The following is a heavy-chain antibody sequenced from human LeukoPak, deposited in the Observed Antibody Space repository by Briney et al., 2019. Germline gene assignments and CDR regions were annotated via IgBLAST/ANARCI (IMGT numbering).Heavy chain of an antibody. CDR3: AKEEWELRSRHYDY. Sequence: GGSLRLSCAASGFTFSSYAMSWVRQAPGKGLEWVSTIGGGGGSTYYADSVKGRFTISRDNSKNTLYLQMNGLRAEDTAVYYCAKEEWELRSRHYDYWGQGTLVTVST. CDR1: GFTFSSYA. D-gene: IGHD1-26*01. CDR2: IGGGGGST. V-gene: IGHV3-23*01. J-gene: IGHJ4*02.